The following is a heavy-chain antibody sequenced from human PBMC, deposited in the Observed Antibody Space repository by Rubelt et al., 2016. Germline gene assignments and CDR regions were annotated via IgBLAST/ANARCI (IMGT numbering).Heavy chain of an antibody. J-gene: IGHJ3*02. CDR1: GGSFSGYY. CDR3: ARGELIVVALDAFDI. V-gene: IGHV4-34*01. CDR2: INHSGST. Sequence: QVQLQQWGAGLLKPSETLSLTCAVYGGSFSGYYWSWIRQPPGKGLEWIGEINHSGSTNYNPSLKSRVTISVDTSKNQFSLKLSSVTAADTAVYYCARGELIVVALDAFDIWGQGTMVTVSS. D-gene: IGHD3-22*01.